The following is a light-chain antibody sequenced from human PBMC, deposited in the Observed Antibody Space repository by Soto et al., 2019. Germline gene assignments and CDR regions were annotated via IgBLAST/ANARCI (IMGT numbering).Light chain of an antibody. V-gene: IGLV1-51*01. Sequence: QSVLTQPPSVSAAPGQKVTISCSGSSSKIGNNYVSWYQQLPGTAPKLLIYDNNKRPSGIPDRFSGSKSGTSGTLDITGLQTGDEADYYCATWDGSLPAEVFGGGTKLTVL. CDR3: ATWDGSLPAEV. J-gene: IGLJ2*01. CDR1: SSKIGNNY. CDR2: DNN.